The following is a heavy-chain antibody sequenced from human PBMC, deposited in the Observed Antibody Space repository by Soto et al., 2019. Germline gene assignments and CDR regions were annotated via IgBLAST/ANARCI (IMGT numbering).Heavy chain of an antibody. V-gene: IGHV4-39*01. Sequence: SETLSLTCTVSGGSISSSSYYWGWIRQPPGKGLEWIGSIYYSGSTYYNPSLKSRVTISVDTSKNQFSLKLSSVTAADTAVYYCARLLAVAGTLGYWGQGTLVTVS. J-gene: IGHJ4*02. CDR1: GGSISSSSYY. CDR2: IYYSGST. D-gene: IGHD6-19*01. CDR3: ARLLAVAGTLGY.